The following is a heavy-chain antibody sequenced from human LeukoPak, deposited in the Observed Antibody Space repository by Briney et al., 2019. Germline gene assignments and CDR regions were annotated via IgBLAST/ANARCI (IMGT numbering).Heavy chain of an antibody. J-gene: IGHJ3*02. CDR2: IYHSGST. D-gene: IGHD1-26*01. CDR1: GGSISSSNW. Sequence: SETLSLTCAVSGGSISSSNWWSWVRQPPGKGLEWIGEIYHSGSTNYNPSLKSRVTISVDKSKNQFSLKLSSVTAADTAVYYCAREPGIVGARGAFDIWGQGTMVTVSS. CDR3: AREPGIVGARGAFDI. V-gene: IGHV4-4*02.